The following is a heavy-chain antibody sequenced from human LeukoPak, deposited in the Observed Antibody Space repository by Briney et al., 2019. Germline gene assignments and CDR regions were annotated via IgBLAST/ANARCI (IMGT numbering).Heavy chain of an antibody. CDR2: IYYSGST. J-gene: IGHJ6*03. CDR1: GGSINNYH. V-gene: IGHV4-59*08. D-gene: IGHD2-15*01. Sequence: PSETLFLTCTVSGGSINNYHWSWIRQPPGKGLEWIGYIYYSGSTNYNPSLKSRVTISIDTSKNQFSLKLSSVTAADTAVYYCAGGYCSGGSCYYYYYMDVWGKGTTVTVSS. CDR3: AGGYCSGGSCYYYYYMDV.